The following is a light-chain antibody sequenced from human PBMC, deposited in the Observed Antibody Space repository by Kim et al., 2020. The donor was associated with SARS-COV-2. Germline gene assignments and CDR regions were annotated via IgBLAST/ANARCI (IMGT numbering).Light chain of an antibody. V-gene: IGLV1-44*01. CDR2: SDD. CDR1: SSNIGNNY. Sequence: GERVTISCSGSSSNIGNNYVNWYQPLPGTAPKLLIYSDDQRPSGVPDRFSGSKSGTSASLAISGLQSEDEADYYCAAWDDSLNGWVFGGGTKLTVL. CDR3: AAWDDSLNGWV. J-gene: IGLJ3*02.